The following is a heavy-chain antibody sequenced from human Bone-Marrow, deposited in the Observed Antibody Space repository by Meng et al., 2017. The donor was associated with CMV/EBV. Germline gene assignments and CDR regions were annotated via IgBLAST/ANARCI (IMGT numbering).Heavy chain of an antibody. CDR1: GGTFSSYT. J-gene: IGHJ4*02. V-gene: IGHV1-69*02. Sequence: SVKVSCKASGGTFSSYTISWVRQAPGQGLEWMGRIIPILGIANYAQKFHGRVTITADKSTSTAYMELSSLRSEDTAVYYCASDLDIVVVPAAIRWWGVGYWGQGTLVTVSS. D-gene: IGHD2-2*01. CDR2: IIPILGIA. CDR3: ASDLDIVVVPAAIRWWGVGY.